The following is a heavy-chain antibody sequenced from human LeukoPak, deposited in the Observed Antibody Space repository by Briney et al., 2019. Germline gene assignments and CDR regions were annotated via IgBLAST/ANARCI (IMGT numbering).Heavy chain of an antibody. V-gene: IGHV4-61*02. Sequence: SQTLSLTCTVSGGSISSGSYYWSWIRQPAGKGLEWIGRIYTSGSTNYNPSLKSRVTISVDTSKNQFSLKLSSVTAADTAVYYCARALSRGIDYWGQGTLVTVSS. J-gene: IGHJ4*02. CDR2: IYTSGST. CDR3: ARALSRGIDY. D-gene: IGHD2/OR15-2a*01. CDR1: GGSISSGSYY.